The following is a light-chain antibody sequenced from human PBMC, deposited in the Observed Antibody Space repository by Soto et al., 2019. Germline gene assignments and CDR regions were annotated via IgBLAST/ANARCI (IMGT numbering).Light chain of an antibody. J-gene: IGKJ4*01. CDR3: KQRSNWPLT. V-gene: IGKV3-11*01. CDR1: QSVSSS. CDR2: DAS. Sequence: EIVLTQSPATLSLSPGERATLSCTASQSVSSSLAWYQRKPGQAPRLLIYDASNRATGIPARFSGSGSGTDFTLTISGLEPEDFAVYYCKQRSNWPLTFGGGTEVEI.